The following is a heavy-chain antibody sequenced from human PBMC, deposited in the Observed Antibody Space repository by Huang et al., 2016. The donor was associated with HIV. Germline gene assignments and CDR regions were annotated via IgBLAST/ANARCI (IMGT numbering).Heavy chain of an antibody. CDR3: ATSTTGHAFDI. CDR1: GFTFSPFG. V-gene: IGHV3-30*03. CDR2: MASDGSNK. Sequence: QVQLVESGGGVVQPGRSLRLSCAASGFTFSPFGMYWVRQTPGKGLQWVAVMASDGSNKKFAESVKGRFTISRDNSKNTLYVQMNSLRAEDTAVYYCATSTTGHAFDIWGQGTMVTVSS. J-gene: IGHJ3*02. D-gene: IGHD1-1*01.